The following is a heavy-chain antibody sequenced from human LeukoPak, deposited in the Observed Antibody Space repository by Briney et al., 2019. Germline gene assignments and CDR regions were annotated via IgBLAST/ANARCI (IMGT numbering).Heavy chain of an antibody. D-gene: IGHD7-27*01. J-gene: IGHJ4*01. CDR3: ASRKLGNDY. CDR2: IYYTGSS. Sequence: SETLSLTCTVSGGSISSHFWSWIRQSPGKGLEWIGYIYYTGSSSYNPSLRSRVTISADTSKNQFSLKLSSVTAADTAVYYCASRKLGNDYWGQGTLVTVSS. CDR1: GGSISSHF. V-gene: IGHV4-59*11.